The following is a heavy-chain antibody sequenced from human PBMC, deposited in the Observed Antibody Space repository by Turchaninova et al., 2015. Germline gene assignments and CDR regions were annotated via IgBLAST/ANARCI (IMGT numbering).Heavy chain of an antibody. CDR3: ARRASSWLQLGVSWYFDL. CDR2: INHSATT. Sequence: QVQLQQWGAGLLKPSETLSPTCGVYGGSFSDYSWGWNRQPPGKGLEWIGEINHSATTAYNPSLKSRVTMSVDTSKNQFSLKLSSVTAADTAIYYCARRASSWLQLGVSWYFDLWGRGSLVTVSS. D-gene: IGHD5-24*01. V-gene: IGHV4-34*01. J-gene: IGHJ2*01. CDR1: GGSFSDYS.